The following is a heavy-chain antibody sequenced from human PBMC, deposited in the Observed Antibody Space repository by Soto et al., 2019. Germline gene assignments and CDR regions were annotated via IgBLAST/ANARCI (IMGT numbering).Heavy chain of an antibody. Sequence: EVQLVESGGGLVQPGRSLRLSCAASGFTFDDYAMHWVRQAPGKGLEWVSGISWNSGSIGYADSVKGRFTISRDNAKNSLYLQMNSLRAEDTALYYCAKDIYRGGDSGCDGGVSYAFDIWGQGTMVTVSS. D-gene: IGHD5-12*01. CDR1: GFTFDDYA. V-gene: IGHV3-9*01. CDR2: ISWNSGSI. CDR3: AKDIYRGGDSGCDGGVSYAFDI. J-gene: IGHJ3*02.